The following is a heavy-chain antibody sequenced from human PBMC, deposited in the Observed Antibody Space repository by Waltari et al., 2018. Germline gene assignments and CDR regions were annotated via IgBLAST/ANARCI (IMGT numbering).Heavy chain of an antibody. CDR2: VHRSGRT. D-gene: IGHD2-15*01. V-gene: IGHV4-4*02. Sequence: QLRLQESGPGLVKPSGTLSLSCAVSGESMSDNYWWSWVRQSPQKGLEWIGQVHRSGRTNYNPSFASRVTMSIDTSNNHFSLKMTSVAAADTAVYYCARDRGRGLYLDTWGPGTLVAVS. CDR1: GESMSDNYW. CDR3: ARDRGRGLYLDT. J-gene: IGHJ5*02.